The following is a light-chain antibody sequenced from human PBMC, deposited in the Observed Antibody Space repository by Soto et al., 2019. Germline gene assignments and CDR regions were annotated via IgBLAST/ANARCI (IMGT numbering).Light chain of an antibody. V-gene: IGKV1-33*01. CDR2: NTS. CDR1: QEINFY. J-gene: IGKJ4*01. Sequence: DIQLTQSPSFLSASVGDTVTIICQASQEINFYLNWYQQKPGKAPKLQIHNTSKLETGAPSRFSGSRSGTDFTLTISSRQPEDLATYHCQKYDNLPFTFSGGTKVEFK. CDR3: QKYDNLPFT.